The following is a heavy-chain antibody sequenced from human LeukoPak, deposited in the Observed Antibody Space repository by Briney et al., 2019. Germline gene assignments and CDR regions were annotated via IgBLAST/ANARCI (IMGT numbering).Heavy chain of an antibody. D-gene: IGHD2-2*01. V-gene: IGHV4-34*01. CDR1: GGSFSGYY. J-gene: IGHJ6*04. Sequence: SETLSLTCAVYGGSFSGYYWSWIRQPPGKGLEWIGEINHSGSTNYNPSLKSRVTISVDTSKNQFSLKLSSVTAADTAVYYCARDVPAAISGMDVWGKGTTVTVSS. CDR2: INHSGST. CDR3: ARDVPAAISGMDV.